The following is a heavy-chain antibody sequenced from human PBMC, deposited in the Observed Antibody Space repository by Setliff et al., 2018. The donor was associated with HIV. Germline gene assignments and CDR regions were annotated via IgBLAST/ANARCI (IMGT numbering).Heavy chain of an antibody. J-gene: IGHJ6*03. CDR3: ARDQGGGSLYYYYRDV. CDR2: INEDGSKK. V-gene: IGHV3-7*01. Sequence: GGSLRLSCVPSGFDFSDYWMTWVRQAPGKGLEWVATINEDGSKKYYGASVKGRFTVSRDNAKKSLYLQMNSLRAEDTAIYYCARDQGGGSLYYYYRDVWGKGTTVTVSS. D-gene: IGHD2-15*01. CDR1: GFDFSDYW.